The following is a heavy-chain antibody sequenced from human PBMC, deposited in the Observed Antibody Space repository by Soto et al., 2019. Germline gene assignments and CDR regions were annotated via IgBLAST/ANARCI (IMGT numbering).Heavy chain of an antibody. CDR2: IKQDGSEK. J-gene: IGHJ6*02. Sequence: GGSLRLSCAACGFTFSSYWMSWVRQAPGKGLEWVANIKQDGSEKYYVDSVKGRFTISRDNAKNSLYLQMSSLRAEDTAVYYCARDQAIFEVIVRHYYYGIDVWGQGTTVTVSS. CDR3: ARDQAIFEVIVRHYYYGIDV. D-gene: IGHD3-3*01. V-gene: IGHV3-7*01. CDR1: GFTFSSYW.